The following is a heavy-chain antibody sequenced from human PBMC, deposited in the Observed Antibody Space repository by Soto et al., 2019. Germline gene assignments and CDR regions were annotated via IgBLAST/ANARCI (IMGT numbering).Heavy chain of an antibody. J-gene: IGHJ4*02. CDR2: VYHSGST. V-gene: IGHV4-4*02. CDR3: ARHIAVAGTRGFDY. CDR1: GASINTNW. D-gene: IGHD6-19*01. Sequence: QVQLQESGPGLVKPSGTLSLTCAVSGASINTNWWSWVRQPPGKGLEWIGEVYHSGSTNYNPSLMGRVPILLAKSSNHLPLQLSSVPAADTAVYHCARHIAVAGTRGFDYWGQGTLVTVSS.